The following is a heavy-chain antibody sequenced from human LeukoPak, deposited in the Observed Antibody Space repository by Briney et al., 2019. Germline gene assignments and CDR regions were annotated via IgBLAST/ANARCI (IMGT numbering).Heavy chain of an antibody. Sequence: ASVKVSCKASGYTFTGYYMHWVRQAPGQGLEWMGWINPNSGGTNYAQKFQGRVTMTRDTSISTAYMELSSLRSEDTAVYYCARGPHYCSSTSCYSYYYYYMDVWGKGTTVTVSS. D-gene: IGHD2-2*02. J-gene: IGHJ6*03. CDR1: GYTFTGYY. CDR2: INPNSGGT. V-gene: IGHV1-2*02. CDR3: ARGPHYCSSTSCYSYYYYYMDV.